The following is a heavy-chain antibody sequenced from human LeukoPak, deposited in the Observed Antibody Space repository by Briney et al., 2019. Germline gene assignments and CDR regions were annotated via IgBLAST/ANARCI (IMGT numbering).Heavy chain of an antibody. CDR3: ARDLRLEYGMDV. V-gene: IGHV3-21*01. D-gene: IGHD1-1*01. CDR1: GFTFSSYS. CDR2: ISSSSSYI. Sequence: PGGSLRLSCAASGFTFSSYSMNWVRRAPGKGLEWVSSISSSSSYIYYADSVKGRFTISRDNAKNSLYLQMNSLRAEDTAVYYCARDLRLEYGMDVWGQGTTVTVSS. J-gene: IGHJ6*02.